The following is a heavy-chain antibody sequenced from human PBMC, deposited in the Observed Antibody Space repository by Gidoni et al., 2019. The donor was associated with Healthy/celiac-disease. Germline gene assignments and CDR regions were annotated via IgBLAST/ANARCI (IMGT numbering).Heavy chain of an antibody. Sequence: EVQLLESGGGLVQPGGSLRLSCAASGFTFSSYAMSWVHQAPGKGLEWVSAISGSGCSTYYADSVKGRFTISRDNSKNTLYLQMNSLRAEDTAVYYCARPYDFWSGYYPFDYWGQGTLVTVSS. CDR3: ARPYDFWSGYYPFDY. CDR1: GFTFSSYA. J-gene: IGHJ4*02. CDR2: ISGSGCST. D-gene: IGHD3-3*01. V-gene: IGHV3-23*01.